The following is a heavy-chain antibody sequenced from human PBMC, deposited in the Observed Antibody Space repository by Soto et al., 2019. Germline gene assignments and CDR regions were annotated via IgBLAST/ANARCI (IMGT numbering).Heavy chain of an antibody. D-gene: IGHD3-3*01. J-gene: IGHJ6*02. Sequence: QVQLVESGGGLVKPGGSLRLSCAASGFIFSDYYMTWIRQAPGKGLEWLSCSSNRDRSTYYADSVKDRFVVSKDNAKNLVYLQMTSLRAEDTAVYFCARAWKIAKFGVISMSKGLDVWGQGNTVTVSS. CDR1: GFIFSDYY. V-gene: IGHV3-11*01. CDR3: ARAWKIAKFGVISMSKGLDV. CDR2: SSNRDRST.